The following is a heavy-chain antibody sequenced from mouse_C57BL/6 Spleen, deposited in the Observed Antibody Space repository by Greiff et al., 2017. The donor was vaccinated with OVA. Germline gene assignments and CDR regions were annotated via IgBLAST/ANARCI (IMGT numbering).Heavy chain of an antibody. CDR1: GYTFTSYW. D-gene: IGHD2-1*01. J-gene: IGHJ1*03. CDR2: IYPGSGST. V-gene: IGHV1-55*01. Sequence: QVQLKQPGAELVKPGASVKMSCKASGYTFTSYWITWVKQRPGQGLEWIGDIYPGSGSTNYNEKFKSKATLTVDTSSSTAYMQLSSLTSEDSAVYYCARLWGNYNDWYFDVWGTGTTVTVSS. CDR3: ARLWGNYNDWYFDV.